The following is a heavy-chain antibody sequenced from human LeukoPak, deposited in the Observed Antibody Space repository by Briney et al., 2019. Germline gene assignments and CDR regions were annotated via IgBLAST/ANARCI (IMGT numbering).Heavy chain of an antibody. CDR1: GFTFSSYG. CDR3: ARATYYDFWSGHPAGYFDY. Sequence: GGSLRLSCAASGFTFSSYGMSWVRQAPGKGLEWVSAISGSGGSTYYADSVKGRFTISRDNSKNTLYLQMNSLRAEDTAVYYCARATYYDFWSGHPAGYFDYWGQGTLVTVSS. J-gene: IGHJ4*02. CDR2: ISGSGGST. D-gene: IGHD3-3*01. V-gene: IGHV3-23*01.